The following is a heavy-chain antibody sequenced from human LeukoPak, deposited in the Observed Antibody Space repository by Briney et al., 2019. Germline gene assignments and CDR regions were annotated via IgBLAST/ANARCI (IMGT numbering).Heavy chain of an antibody. D-gene: IGHD5-12*01. Sequence: SETLSLTCTVSGNSISTSKSYWGWIRQPPGKGLEWIGEINHSGSTNYNPSLKSRVTISVDTSKNQFSLKLSSVTAADTAVYYCARLPSRLRLAPSYYYDMDVWGKGTTVTISS. V-gene: IGHV4-39*07. CDR1: GNSISTSKSY. CDR3: ARLPSRLRLAPSYYYDMDV. CDR2: INHSGST. J-gene: IGHJ6*03.